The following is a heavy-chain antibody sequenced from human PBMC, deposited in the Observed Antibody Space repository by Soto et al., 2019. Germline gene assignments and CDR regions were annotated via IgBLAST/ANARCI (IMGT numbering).Heavy chain of an antibody. V-gene: IGHV3-33*01. Sequence: QVQLVESGGGVVQPGRSLRLSCAASGFAFHGYAMHWVRQAPGKGLELVAIIWYDGSNTYYGDSVKGRFTISRDNSKNTVYLQMNSLRVEDTAVYYCARDLKTRHCDYWGQGILVTVSS. CDR2: IWYDGSNT. J-gene: IGHJ4*02. CDR1: GFAFHGYA. D-gene: IGHD4-17*01. CDR3: ARDLKTRHCDY.